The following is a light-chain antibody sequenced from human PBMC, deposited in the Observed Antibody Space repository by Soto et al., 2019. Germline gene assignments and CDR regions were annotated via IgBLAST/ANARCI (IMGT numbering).Light chain of an antibody. CDR3: QEYNNYWT. J-gene: IGKJ1*01. Sequence: DIQMTQSPSTLSASVGDTVTITFLASQTISRWLACYQQKPGKAPRLLIYTASTLESGVPSRFSASGSGTEFTLTISSLHPDDFATYYCQEYNNYWTFGQGTKVDIK. CDR1: QTISRW. CDR2: TAS. V-gene: IGKV1-5*01.